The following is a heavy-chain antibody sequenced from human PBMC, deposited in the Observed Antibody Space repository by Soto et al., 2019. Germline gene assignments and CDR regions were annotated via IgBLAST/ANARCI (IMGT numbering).Heavy chain of an antibody. CDR2: GSGVST. V-gene: IGHV3-23*01. D-gene: IGHD3-3*01. CDR3: TTLSITIFGVVLMDV. Sequence: GSGVSTYYADSGMGRFTSSRDNAKNTLDRQMNSLKTEDTPVYYCTTLSITIFGVVLMDVWGQGTT. J-gene: IGHJ6*02.